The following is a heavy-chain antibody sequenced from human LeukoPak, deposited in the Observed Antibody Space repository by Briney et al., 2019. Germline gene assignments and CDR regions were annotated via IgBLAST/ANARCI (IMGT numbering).Heavy chain of an antibody. CDR1: GFTVSSSY. Sequence: GGSLRLSCAASGFTVSSSYMSWVRQAPGKGLEWVSAIGSAGDTYYQGSVKGRFTISRQNAENSLYLQMNSLRAGDTAVYYCARGNILTGYDYWGQGTLVTVSS. J-gene: IGHJ4*02. CDR3: ARGNILTGYDY. V-gene: IGHV3-13*01. CDR2: IGSAGDT. D-gene: IGHD3-9*01.